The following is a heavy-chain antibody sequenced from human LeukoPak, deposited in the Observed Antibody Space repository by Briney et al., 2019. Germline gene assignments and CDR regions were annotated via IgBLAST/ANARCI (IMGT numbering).Heavy chain of an antibody. J-gene: IGHJ4*02. CDR3: ARDRTSYYYGSGSLEFDY. CDR1: GYTFTGYY. CDR2: INPNSGGT. D-gene: IGHD3-10*01. Sequence: ASVKVSCKASGYTFTGYYMHWVRQAPGQGLEWMGWINPNSGGTNYAQKFQGRVTMTRDTSISTAYMELSRLRSDDTAVYYCARDRTSYYYGSGSLEFDYWGQGTLVTVSS. V-gene: IGHV1-2*02.